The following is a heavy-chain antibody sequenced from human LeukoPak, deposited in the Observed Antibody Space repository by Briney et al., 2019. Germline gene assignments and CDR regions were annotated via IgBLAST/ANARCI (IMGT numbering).Heavy chain of an antibody. V-gene: IGHV3-23*01. D-gene: IGHD3-10*01. Sequence: GGSLRLSCAASGFTFSTYTMTWVRQAPGGGLEWVSGISGDGGSTYYADSVKGRFAISRDNSKSALYLQMNSLRAEDTAVYYCAKDFGRNLGGPGYWGRGTLVTISS. J-gene: IGHJ4*02. CDR1: GFTFSTYT. CDR2: ISGDGGST. CDR3: AKDFGRNLGGPGY.